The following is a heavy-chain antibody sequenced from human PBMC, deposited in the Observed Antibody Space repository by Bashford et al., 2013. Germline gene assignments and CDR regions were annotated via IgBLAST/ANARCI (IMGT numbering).Heavy chain of an antibody. CDR3: AKRSAAAGQTPTT. Sequence: VRQAPGKGLEWVSAISGSGGSTYYADSVKGRFTISRDNSKNTLYLQMNSLRAEDTAVYYCAKRSAAAGQTPTTWGQGTLVT. V-gene: IGHV3-23*01. J-gene: IGHJ4*02. D-gene: IGHD6-13*01. CDR2: ISGSGGST.